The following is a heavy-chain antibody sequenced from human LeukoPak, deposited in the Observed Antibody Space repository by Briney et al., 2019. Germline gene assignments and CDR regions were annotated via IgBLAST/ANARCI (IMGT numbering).Heavy chain of an antibody. CDR1: GGSINSYY. J-gene: IGHJ4*02. CDR2: ISYSGDT. V-gene: IGHV4-59*12. D-gene: IGHD3-10*01. Sequence: SETLSLTCTVSGGSINSYYWSWIRQPPGKGLEWLGYISYSGDTNYNPSLKSRVTISVDTSKNQFSLKLSSVTAADTAMYYCARASPEGGYYPSGSPLPVDYWGQGTLVTVSS. CDR3: ARASPEGGYYPSGSPLPVDY.